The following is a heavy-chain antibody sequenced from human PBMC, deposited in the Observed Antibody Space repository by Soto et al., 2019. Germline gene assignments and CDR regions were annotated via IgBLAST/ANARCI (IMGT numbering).Heavy chain of an antibody. V-gene: IGHV1-69*13. Sequence: ASVKVSCKASGGTFSSYAISWVRQAPGQGLEWMGGIIPIFGTANYAQKFQGRVTITADESTSTAYMELSSLRSEDTAVYYCATDISGSYYAFDYWGQGTLVTVS. CDR3: ATDISGSYYAFDY. CDR2: IIPIFGTA. J-gene: IGHJ4*02. CDR1: GGTFSSYA. D-gene: IGHD1-26*01.